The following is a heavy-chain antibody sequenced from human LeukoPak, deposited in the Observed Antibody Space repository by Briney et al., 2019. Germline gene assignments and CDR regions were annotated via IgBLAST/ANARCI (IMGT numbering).Heavy chain of an antibody. Sequence: GGSLRLSCAASGFTVSDNYVTWVRQAPGKGLEWVSYISSSGSTIYYADSVKGRFTISRDNAKNSPYLQMNSLRAEDTAVYYCARDGLLGSYWGQGTLVTVSS. CDR3: ARDGLLGSY. J-gene: IGHJ4*02. V-gene: IGHV3-11*01. CDR2: ISSSGSTI. D-gene: IGHD1-26*01. CDR1: GFTVSDNY.